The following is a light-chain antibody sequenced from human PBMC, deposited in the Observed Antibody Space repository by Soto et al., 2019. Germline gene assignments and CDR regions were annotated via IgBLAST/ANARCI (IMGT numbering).Light chain of an antibody. J-gene: IGKJ5*01. CDR2: WAS. V-gene: IGKV4-1*01. CDR1: QSVLYSSNNKNY. Sequence: DIVMTQSPDSLAVSLGERASINCKSSQSVLYSSNNKNYLAWYQQKPGQPPKLLIYWASTRESGVPDRFSGSGSGTDFTLTISSLQAEDVAVYYCQQYYSTPITFGQGTRLRL. CDR3: QQYYSTPIT.